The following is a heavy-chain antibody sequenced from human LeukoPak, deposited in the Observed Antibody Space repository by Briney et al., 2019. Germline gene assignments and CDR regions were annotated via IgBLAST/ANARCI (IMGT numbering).Heavy chain of an antibody. V-gene: IGHV1-69*05. Sequence: SVEVSCKASGGTFSSYAISWVRQAPGQGLEWMGGIIPIFGTANYAQKFQGRVTITTDESTSTAYMELSSLRSEDTAVYYCARDRDYYYDSSGYSFDYWGQGTLVTVSS. CDR1: GGTFSSYA. J-gene: IGHJ4*02. CDR2: IIPIFGTA. D-gene: IGHD3-22*01. CDR3: ARDRDYYYDSSGYSFDY.